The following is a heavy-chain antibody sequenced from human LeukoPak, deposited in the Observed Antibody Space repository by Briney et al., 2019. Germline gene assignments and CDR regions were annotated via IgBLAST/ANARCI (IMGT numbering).Heavy chain of an antibody. CDR1: GFTISRHC. Sequence: PGGSLTLSCAASGFTISRHCMSWVRQAPRKGLEGVALSYSGGSTYYADSVEGRFTISRDNSKSMLFLQMNSLRADDTAVYYCARGPDVDGYIHAPFDYWRQGALVTVSS. V-gene: IGHV3-53*01. D-gene: IGHD5-24*01. J-gene: IGHJ4*02. CDR3: ARGPDVDGYIHAPFDY. CDR2: SYSGGST.